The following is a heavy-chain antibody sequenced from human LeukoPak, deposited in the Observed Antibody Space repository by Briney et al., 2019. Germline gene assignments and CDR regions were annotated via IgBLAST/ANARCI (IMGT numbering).Heavy chain of an antibody. CDR3: ARDGGAAGRAFDI. Sequence: GESLRLSCAASAFSLSAYNMNWVRQAPGKGLEWVSSISSSSSYIYYADSVKGRFTISRDNAKNSLYLQMNSLRAEDTAVYYCARDGGAAGRAFDIWGQGTMVTVSS. D-gene: IGHD2-15*01. CDR1: AFSLSAYN. V-gene: IGHV3-21*01. CDR2: ISSSSSYI. J-gene: IGHJ3*02.